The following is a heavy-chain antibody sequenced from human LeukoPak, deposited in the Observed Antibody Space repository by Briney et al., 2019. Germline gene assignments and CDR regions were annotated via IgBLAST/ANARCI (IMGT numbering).Heavy chain of an antibody. D-gene: IGHD3-10*01. V-gene: IGHV5-51*01. CDR2: LTPGKSDM. Sequence: RLSVTISCTGSPHSFTSYWIGWVRQTPGKGLEWMGCLTPGKSDMRYSPSTQGQVTFPADKSITTAYLQWSSLKASDTAMYYCASSGTALPRGDYYGMDVWGQGTTVTVSS. J-gene: IGHJ6*02. CDR1: PHSFTSYW. CDR3: ASSGTALPRGDYYGMDV.